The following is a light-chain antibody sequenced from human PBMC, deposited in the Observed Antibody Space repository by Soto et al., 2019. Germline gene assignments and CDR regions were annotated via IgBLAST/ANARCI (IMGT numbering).Light chain of an antibody. Sequence: QSVLTQPASVSGSPGQSITISCTGTNSDVGGNHVSWFQHHPGKAPRLIIYDVSNRPSGVSNRFSGSKSGNTASLTISGLQADDEADYYCSSHTTSSHYVFGPGTKVTVL. CDR3: SSHTTSSHYV. CDR2: DVS. J-gene: IGLJ1*01. V-gene: IGLV2-14*03. CDR1: NSDVGGNH.